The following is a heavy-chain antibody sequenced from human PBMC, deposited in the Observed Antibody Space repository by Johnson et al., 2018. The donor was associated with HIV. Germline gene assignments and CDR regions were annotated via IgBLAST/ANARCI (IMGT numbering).Heavy chain of an antibody. Sequence: QVKLVESGGGVVQPGRSLRLSCVASGFTFSSYAMHWVRQAPGKGLEWVAVISYDGSNKYYADSVKGRFTISRDNSKNTLYLQMNSLRAEDTAVYYCAKCIWGSSLIDAFDIWGQGTRVTVSS. J-gene: IGHJ3*02. D-gene: IGHD6-13*01. CDR3: AKCIWGSSLIDAFDI. CDR2: ISYDGSNK. CDR1: GFTFSSYA. V-gene: IGHV3-30-3*02.